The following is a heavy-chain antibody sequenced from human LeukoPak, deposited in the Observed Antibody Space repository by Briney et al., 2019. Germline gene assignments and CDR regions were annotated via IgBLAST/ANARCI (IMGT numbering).Heavy chain of an antibody. J-gene: IGHJ5*02. CDR3: ARDGDYDILTGMWA. D-gene: IGHD3-9*01. Sequence: GASVKVSCKASGYTFTGYYMHWVRQAPGQGLEWMGWINPNSGGTNYAQKFQGRVTMTRDTSISTAYMELSRLRSDDTAVYYCARDGDYDILTGMWAWGQGTLVTVSS. CDR1: GYTFTGYY. CDR2: INPNSGGT. V-gene: IGHV1-2*02.